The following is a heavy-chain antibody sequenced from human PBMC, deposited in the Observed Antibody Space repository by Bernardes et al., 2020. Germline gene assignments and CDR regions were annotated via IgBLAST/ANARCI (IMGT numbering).Heavy chain of an antibody. CDR3: ANLPTVTTVRYYYYMDV. CDR1: GFTFSSYA. D-gene: IGHD4-4*01. J-gene: IGHJ6*03. CDR2: ISGSGGST. V-gene: IGHV3-23*01. Sequence: GVSLRLSCAASGFTFSSYAMSWVRQSPGKGLAWVSAISGSGGSTYYADSVKGRFTISRDNSKNTLYLQMNSLRAEDTAVYYCANLPTVTTVRYYYYMDVWGKGTTVTVSS.